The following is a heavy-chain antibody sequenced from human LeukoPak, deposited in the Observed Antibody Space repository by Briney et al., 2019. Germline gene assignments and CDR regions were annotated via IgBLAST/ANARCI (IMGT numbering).Heavy chain of an antibody. CDR2: IWYDGSNK. CDR1: GFTFSSYG. V-gene: IGHV3-33*01. CDR3: ARVHSSGYPRCDY. J-gene: IGHJ4*02. Sequence: PGRSLRLSCAASGFTFSSYGMHWVRQAPGKGLEWVAVIWYDGSNKYYADSVKGRFTISRDNSKNTLYLQMNSLRAEDTAVYYCARVHSSGYPRCDYWGQGTLVTVSS. D-gene: IGHD3-22*01.